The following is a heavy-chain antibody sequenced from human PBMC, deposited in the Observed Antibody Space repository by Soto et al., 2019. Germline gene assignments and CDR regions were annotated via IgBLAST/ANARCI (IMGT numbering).Heavy chain of an antibody. D-gene: IGHD6-19*01. CDR3: ARDGSGWSRDC. CDR1: GFTFGFSS. Sequence: GGSLRLSCAASGFTFGFSSMNWVRQAPGKGLEWVSSISSSSDYIYYADSVKGRFTVSRDNAKNALYLQMNSLRVEDTAVYYCARDGSGWSRDCWGQGTLVTVSS. V-gene: IGHV3-21*01. J-gene: IGHJ4*02. CDR2: ISSSSDYI.